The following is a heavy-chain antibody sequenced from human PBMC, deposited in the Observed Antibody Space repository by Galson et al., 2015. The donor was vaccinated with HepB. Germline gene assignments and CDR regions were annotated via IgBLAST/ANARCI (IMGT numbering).Heavy chain of an antibody. CDR1: GLTFSSYN. V-gene: IGHV3-21*01. CDR3: ARDFGSSGDY. Sequence: SLRLSCAASGLTFSSYNMNWVRQAPGKGLEWVSLISSTSRYIHYADSVKGRFTISRDNAQNSLYLQMNSLRDEDTAVYYCARDFGSSGDYWGQGTLVTVSA. CDR2: ISSTSRYI. D-gene: IGHD6-6*01. J-gene: IGHJ4*02.